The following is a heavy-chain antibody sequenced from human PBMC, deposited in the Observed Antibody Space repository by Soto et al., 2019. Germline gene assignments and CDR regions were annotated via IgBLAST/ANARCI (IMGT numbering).Heavy chain of an antibody. Sequence: PSETLSLTCTVPGCSISSGLFSWSWFLQPPGKGLEWIGHISDSGSSYYNPSLESRVTISVDTSKNQFSLKLSAVTAADTAVYFCARTTFYEVFTAYSSFFDYWGQGTVVTVTS. CDR2: ISDSGSS. V-gene: IGHV4-31*03. J-gene: IGHJ4*02. CDR1: GCSISSGLFS. CDR3: ARTTFYEVFTAYSSFFDY. D-gene: IGHD3-9*01.